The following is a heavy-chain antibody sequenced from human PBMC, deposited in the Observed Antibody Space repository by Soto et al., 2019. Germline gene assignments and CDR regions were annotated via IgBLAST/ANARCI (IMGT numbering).Heavy chain of an antibody. Sequence: QVQLVQSGAEEKKPGASVKVSCKASGYTFTSYAMHWVRQAPGQRLEWMGWINAGNDNTKYSQKFQGRVTITRDTSASTAYMELSSLRSEDTAVYYCARCEYTSGWTGYWGQGTLVTVSS. CDR2: INAGNDNT. CDR3: ARCEYTSGWTGY. V-gene: IGHV1-3*05. D-gene: IGHD6-19*01. J-gene: IGHJ4*02. CDR1: GYTFTSYA.